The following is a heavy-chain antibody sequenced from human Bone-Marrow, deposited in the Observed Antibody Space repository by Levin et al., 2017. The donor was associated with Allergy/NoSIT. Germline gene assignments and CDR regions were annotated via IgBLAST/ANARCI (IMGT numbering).Heavy chain of an antibody. Sequence: ASGPTLVKPTQTLTLTCSFSGFSLNTPGMCLSWISQPPGKALEWLAFIDWDGDTYYTSSLKTRLTISKDSSKNQVVLTMTNVDPVDTATYYCARMVSTSGSIGSYSGSYPDAFDIWGQGTMVTVSS. J-gene: IGHJ3*02. V-gene: IGHV2-70*01. CDR3: ARMVSTSGSIGSYSGSYPDAFDI. CDR1: GFSLNTPGMC. D-gene: IGHD1-26*01. CDR2: IDWDGDT.